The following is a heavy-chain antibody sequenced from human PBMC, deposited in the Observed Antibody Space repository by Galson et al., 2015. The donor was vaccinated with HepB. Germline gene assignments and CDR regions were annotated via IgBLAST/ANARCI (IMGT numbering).Heavy chain of an antibody. J-gene: IGHJ4*02. D-gene: IGHD1-26*01. V-gene: IGHV3-23*01. CDR3: AKDRELLVSNQLDF. Sequence: SLRLSCAASGFTFSSYAMSWVRQAPGKGLEWVSTISGSGGTTYYADSVKGRFTISRDYSKNTLYLQMNSLRAEDTAVYYCAKDRELLVSNQLDFWGRGTLVTVSS. CDR1: GFTFSSYA. CDR2: ISGSGGTT.